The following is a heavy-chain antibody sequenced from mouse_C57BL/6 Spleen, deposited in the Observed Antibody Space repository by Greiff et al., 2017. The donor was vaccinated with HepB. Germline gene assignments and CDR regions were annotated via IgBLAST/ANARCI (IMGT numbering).Heavy chain of an antibody. CDR3: ARSAAQAAMDY. CDR2: IYPGDGDT. V-gene: IGHV1-82*01. J-gene: IGHJ4*01. CDR1: GYAFSSSW. Sequence: VQLQQSGPELVKPGASVKISCKASGYAFSSSWMNWVKQRPGKGLEWIGRIYPGDGDTNYNGKFKGKATLTADKSSSTAYMQLSSLTSEDSAVYFCARSAAQAAMDYWGQGTSVTVSS. D-gene: IGHD3-2*02.